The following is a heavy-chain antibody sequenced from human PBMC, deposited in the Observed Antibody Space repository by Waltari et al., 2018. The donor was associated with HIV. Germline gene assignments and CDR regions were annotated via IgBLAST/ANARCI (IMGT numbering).Heavy chain of an antibody. CDR1: GFTFGSFA. CDR3: AKGSKGFDY. J-gene: IGHJ4*02. CDR2: LSGSGDKT. V-gene: IGHV3-23*04. Sequence: EVQLVESGGGLAQPRGSLRLPCVASGFTFGSFAMSWVRQAPGKGLEWVSALSGSGDKTYSPDSVKGRFIISRDNSKNTLYLQMNSLRAEDTAVYYCAKGSKGFDYWGQGTLVTVSS.